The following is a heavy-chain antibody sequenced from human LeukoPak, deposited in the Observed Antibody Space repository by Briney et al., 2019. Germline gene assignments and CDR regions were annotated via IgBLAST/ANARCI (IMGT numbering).Heavy chain of an antibody. J-gene: IGHJ6*03. D-gene: IGHD6-13*01. CDR1: GFTFSNAW. V-gene: IGHV3-21*01. CDR2: ISWRSSDI. Sequence: GGSLRLSCAASGFTFSNAWMSWVRQAPGKGLEWVSSISWRSSDIEYADSVKGRFTISRDNAKKSLYLQMNNLRAEDTAVYYCARVYSSSWYFGYLYIDVWGNGTTVTVSS. CDR3: ARVYSSSWYFGYLYIDV.